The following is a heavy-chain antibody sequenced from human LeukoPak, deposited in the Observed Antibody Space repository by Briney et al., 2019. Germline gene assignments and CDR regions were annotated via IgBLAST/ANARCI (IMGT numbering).Heavy chain of an antibody. J-gene: IGHJ6*02. CDR2: INPNSGGT. Sequence: ASVKVSCKASGYTFTGYYMHWVRQAPGQGLEWMGWINPNSGGTNYAQKFQGRVTMTRDTSISTAYMEPSRLRSDDTAVYYCARDYVVVVAATVPYYGMDVWGQGTTVTVSS. CDR3: ARDYVVVVAATVPYYGMDV. V-gene: IGHV1-2*02. CDR1: GYTFTGYY. D-gene: IGHD2-15*01.